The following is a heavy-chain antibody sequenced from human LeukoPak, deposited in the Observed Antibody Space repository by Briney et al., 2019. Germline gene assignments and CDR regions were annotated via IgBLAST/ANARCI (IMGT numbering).Heavy chain of an antibody. D-gene: IGHD3-10*02. CDR3: ASSRFGGDYFDY. V-gene: IGHV4-59*01. Sequence: SETLSLTCTVSGGSISSYYWSWIQQPPGKGLEWIGYIYYSGSTNYNPSLRSRVTISVDTSKNQFSLKLSSVTAADTAVYYCASSRFGGDYFDYWGQGTLVTVSS. CDR2: IYYSGST. J-gene: IGHJ4*02. CDR1: GGSISSYY.